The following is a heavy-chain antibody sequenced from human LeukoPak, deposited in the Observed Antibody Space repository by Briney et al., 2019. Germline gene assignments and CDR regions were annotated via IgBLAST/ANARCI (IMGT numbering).Heavy chain of an antibody. J-gene: IGHJ4*02. V-gene: IGHV4-39*07. CDR1: GGSINSSSYY. Sequence: PSETLSLTCTVSGGSINSSSYYWGWIRQPPGKGLEWIGSIYYSGSTYYNPSLKSRVTISVDTSKNQFSLKLSSVTAADTAVYYCARLGTSRSYRPNWGQGTLVTVSS. D-gene: IGHD3-10*01. CDR3: ARLGTSRSYRPN. CDR2: IYYSGST.